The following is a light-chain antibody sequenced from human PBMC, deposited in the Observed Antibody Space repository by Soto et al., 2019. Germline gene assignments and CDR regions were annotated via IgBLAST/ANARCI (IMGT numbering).Light chain of an antibody. V-gene: IGKV3-15*01. J-gene: IGKJ4*01. CDR3: QHYMPWPLT. CDR1: QGVGST. Sequence: ELVLTQSPATLSVSPGERATLSCRASQGVGSTLAWYQQEPGRAPRLLIYDASTRAAGIPARFSGDGSGTEFTLTISGLQSDDFAVYDCQHYMPWPLTCGGGTRVEI. CDR2: DAS.